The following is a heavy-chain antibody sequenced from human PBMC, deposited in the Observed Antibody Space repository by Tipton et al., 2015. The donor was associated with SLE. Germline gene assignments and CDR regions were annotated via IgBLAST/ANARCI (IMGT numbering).Heavy chain of an antibody. CDR2: INHSGST. V-gene: IGHV4-34*09. CDR1: GGSFSGYY. J-gene: IGHJ4*02. Sequence: TLSLTCAVYGGSFSGYYWSWIRQPPGKGLEWIGEINHSGSTNYNPSLKSRVTISVDTSKNQFSLKLSSVTAADTAVYYCARESSSGWYGLDYWGQGTLATVSS. CDR3: ARESSSGWYGLDY. D-gene: IGHD6-19*01.